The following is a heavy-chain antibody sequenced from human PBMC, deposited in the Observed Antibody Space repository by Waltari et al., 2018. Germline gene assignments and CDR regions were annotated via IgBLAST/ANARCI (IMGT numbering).Heavy chain of an antibody. J-gene: IGHJ4*02. CDR1: GFTVSSFY. V-gene: IGHV3-53*01. CDR2: IYSGGST. Sequence: EVQLVESGGGLIQPGGSLRLSCAASGFTVSSFYMSWVRQAPGKGLEWVSVIYSGGSTYYADSVKGRFTSSRDNSKNTLYLQMNSLRAEDTAVYYCARESADDYGDYYCDYWGQGTLVTVSS. CDR3: ARESADDYGDYYCDY. D-gene: IGHD4-17*01.